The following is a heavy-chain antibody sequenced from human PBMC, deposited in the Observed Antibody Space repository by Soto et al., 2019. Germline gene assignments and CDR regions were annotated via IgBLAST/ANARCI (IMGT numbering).Heavy chain of an antibody. Sequence: SQTLSLTCSASRSSKSSGSNYRGRFRQTPGQGLERIGGIYSSGSIYYNPSLKSRVTRSVDTSKNQFSLKLSSVTAADTAVYYCARHGYSSGWYPYYYYGMDVWGQGTTVTVSS. D-gene: IGHD6-19*01. V-gene: IGHV4-39*01. CDR1: RSSKSSGSNY. CDR3: ARHGYSSGWYPYYYYGMDV. J-gene: IGHJ6*02. CDR2: IYSSGSI.